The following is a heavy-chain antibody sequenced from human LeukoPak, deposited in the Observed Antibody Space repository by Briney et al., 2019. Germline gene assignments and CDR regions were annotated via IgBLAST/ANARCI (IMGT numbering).Heavy chain of an antibody. CDR1: GYTFTSYG. D-gene: IGHD5-18*01. V-gene: IGHV1-18*01. CDR3: ARRLLDTAMALHPGGDYYYMDV. J-gene: IGHJ6*03. CDR2: ISAYNGNT. Sequence: ASVKVSCKASGYTFTSYGISWVRQAPGQGLEWMGWISAYNGNTNYAQKLQGRVTMTTDTSTSTAYMELRSLRSDDTAVYYCARRLLDTAMALHPGGDYYYMDVWGKGTTVTVSS.